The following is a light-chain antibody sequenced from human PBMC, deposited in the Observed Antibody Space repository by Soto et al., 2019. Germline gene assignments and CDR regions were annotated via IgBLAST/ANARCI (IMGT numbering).Light chain of an antibody. CDR3: MQATNSPWA. Sequence: DIVMTQDPPSPPVTLGQPASLSCRSSHSLVHSVGNTYLSWLQQRTGQPPRLLIYKVSNRFYVVPARFSGSGACTDFSMQISRVEPEDVGVYYCMQATNSPWAFGPGTKVEIK. CDR2: KVS. J-gene: IGKJ1*01. V-gene: IGKV2-24*01. CDR1: HSLVHSVGNTY.